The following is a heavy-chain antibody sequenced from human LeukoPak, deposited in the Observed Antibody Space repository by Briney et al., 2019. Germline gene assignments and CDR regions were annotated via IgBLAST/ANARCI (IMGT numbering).Heavy chain of an antibody. CDR1: GFTFSSYA. CDR3: AKMVHGDQYYFDY. V-gene: IGHV3-23*01. Sequence: GGSLRHSCAASGFTFSSYAMSWVRQAPGKGLEWVSAISGSGGSTYYADSVKGRFTISRDNSRNALYLQMNSLRAEDTAVYYCAKMVHGDQYYFDYWGQGTLVTVSS. J-gene: IGHJ4*02. CDR2: ISGSGGST. D-gene: IGHD4-17*01.